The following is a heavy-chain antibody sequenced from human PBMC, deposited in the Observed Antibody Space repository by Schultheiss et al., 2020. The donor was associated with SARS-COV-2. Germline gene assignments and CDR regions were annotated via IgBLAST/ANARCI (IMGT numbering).Heavy chain of an antibody. CDR2: ISSSSSYI. D-gene: IGHD4-17*01. CDR1: GFTFSSYS. CDR3: ARDPLRDAFDI. V-gene: IGHV3-21*01. Sequence: GGSLRLSCAASGFTFSSYSMNWVRQAPGKGLEWVSSISSSSSYIYYADSVKGRFTISRDNAKNSLYLQMNSLRAEDTAVYYCARDPLRDAFDIWGQGTMVTVSS. J-gene: IGHJ3*02.